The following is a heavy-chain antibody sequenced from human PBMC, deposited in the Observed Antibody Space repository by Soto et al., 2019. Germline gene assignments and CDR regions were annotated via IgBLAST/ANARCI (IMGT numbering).Heavy chain of an antibody. CDR1: GYTFSSYG. D-gene: IGHD3-22*01. CDR2: ISGYSGNT. J-gene: IGHJ4*02. CDR3: ARDSGYYYWDDY. V-gene: IGHV1-18*01. Sequence: ASVKVSCKASGYTFSSYGISWVRQAPGQGLEWMGWISGYSGNTYYAQKFQGRVTMTTDTSTNTAYMELRSLRSDDTAVYYCARDSGYYYWDDYWGQGTLVTVSS.